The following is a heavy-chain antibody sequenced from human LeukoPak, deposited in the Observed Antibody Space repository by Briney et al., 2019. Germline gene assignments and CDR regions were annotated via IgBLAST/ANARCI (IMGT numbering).Heavy chain of an antibody. D-gene: IGHD2-2*01. Sequence: GGSLRLSCAASGFTFSNYWMTWVRQAPGKGLEWVANIKQDGSRKYYVDSLKGRFTISRDNAKNSVYLQMNSLRAGDRAVYYCARIGYSSSCTDYWGQGTLVTVSS. J-gene: IGHJ4*02. CDR2: IKQDGSRK. V-gene: IGHV3-7*01. CDR1: GFTFSNYW. CDR3: ARIGYSSSCTDY.